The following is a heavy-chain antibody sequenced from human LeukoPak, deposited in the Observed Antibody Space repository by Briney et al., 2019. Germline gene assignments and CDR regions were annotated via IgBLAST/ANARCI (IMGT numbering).Heavy chain of an antibody. CDR2: ISSSSSYI. CDR3: AREENAFDI. J-gene: IGHJ3*02. V-gene: IGHV3-11*06. CDR1: GFTFSDYY. Sequence: GGSLRLSCAASGFTFSDYYMSWIRQAPGKGLEWVSSISSSSSYIYYADSVKGRFTISRDNAKNSLYLQMNSLRAEDTAVYYCAREENAFDIWSQGTMVTVSS. D-gene: IGHD5-24*01.